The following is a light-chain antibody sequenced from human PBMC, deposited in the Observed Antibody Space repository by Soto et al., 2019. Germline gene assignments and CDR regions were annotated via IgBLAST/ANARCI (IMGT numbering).Light chain of an antibody. J-gene: IGLJ1*01. V-gene: IGLV1-40*01. CDR1: SSNIGADYD. CDR3: QSYDSSLGGRV. Sequence: QSVLTQAPSVSGAPGRRVTISCTGSSSNIGADYDVHWYQQLPGTAPKLLIYDNNNRPSGVPDRFSGSKSGTSASLAITGLQADEDADYYCQSYDSSLGGRVVGTRTRSPS. CDR2: DNN.